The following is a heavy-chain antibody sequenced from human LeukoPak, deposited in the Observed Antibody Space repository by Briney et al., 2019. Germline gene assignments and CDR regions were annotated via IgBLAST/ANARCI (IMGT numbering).Heavy chain of an antibody. CDR1: GGSISSSSYY. D-gene: IGHD6-19*01. CDR2: IYYSGST. V-gene: IGHV4-39*01. CDR3: ARHLHSSGWYYYYYMDV. J-gene: IGHJ6*03. Sequence: TSVTLSLTCTVSGGSISSSSYYCGWIRQPPGKGLEWHGRIYYSGSTYYNPSLKSRVTISVDTSKNQYSLKLSSVTAADTAVYYCARHLHSSGWYYYYYMDVWGKGTTVTVSS.